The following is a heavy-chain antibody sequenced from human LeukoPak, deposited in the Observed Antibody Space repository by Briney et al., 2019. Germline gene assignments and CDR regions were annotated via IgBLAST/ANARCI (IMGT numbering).Heavy chain of an antibody. D-gene: IGHD2-15*01. J-gene: IGHJ2*01. CDR1: GFTFDDYA. CDR3: ARIIVAHQEILRYFDL. V-gene: IGHV3-9*01. CDR2: ISWNSGSI. Sequence: GGSLRLSCAASGFTFDDYAMHWVRQAPGKGLEWVSGISWNSGSIGYADSVKGRFTISRDNAKNSLYLQMNSLRAEDTAVYYCARIIVAHQEILRYFDLWGRGTLVTVSS.